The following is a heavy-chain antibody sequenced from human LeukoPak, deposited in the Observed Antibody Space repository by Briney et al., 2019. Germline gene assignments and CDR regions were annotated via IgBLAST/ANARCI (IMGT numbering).Heavy chain of an antibody. J-gene: IGHJ4*02. Sequence: SETLSLTCTVSGGSISTFYWSWIRQPAGKGLEWIGRIYTSGSTNYNPSLKSRVAMSVDTSKKQFSLNLTSVTAADTAVYYCARVRYGSGSYRFFDYWGQGILVTVSS. CDR1: GGSISTFY. D-gene: IGHD3-10*01. CDR3: ARVRYGSGSYRFFDY. V-gene: IGHV4-4*07. CDR2: IYTSGST.